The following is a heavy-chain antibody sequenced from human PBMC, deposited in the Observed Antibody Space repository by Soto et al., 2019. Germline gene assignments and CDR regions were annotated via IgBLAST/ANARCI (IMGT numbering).Heavy chain of an antibody. CDR1: GGSISGYY. CDR3: ARETPGAGHLDY. Sequence: SETLSLTCTVSGGSISGYYWKWIRQPPGKGLEWIGYIYYSGSTNYDPSLKSRVTMSVDTSKNQFSLKLSSVTAADTAVYYCARETPGAGHLDYWGQGALVTVSS. CDR2: IYYSGST. J-gene: IGHJ4*02. D-gene: IGHD6-19*01. V-gene: IGHV4-59*01.